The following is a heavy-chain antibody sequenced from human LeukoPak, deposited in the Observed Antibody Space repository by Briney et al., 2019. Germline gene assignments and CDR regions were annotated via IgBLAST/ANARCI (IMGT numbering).Heavy chain of an antibody. CDR3: ARGGGSGEVSVSGSYEAYYFDY. CDR2: INPNSGGT. CDR1: GYTFTGYY. D-gene: IGHD3-16*01. Sequence: ASVKVSCKASGYTFTGYYMHWVRQAPGQGLEWMGWINPNSGGTNYAQKFQGWVTMTRDTSISTAYMELSRLRSDDTAVYYCARGGGSGEVSVSGSYEAYYFDYWGQGTLVTVSS. V-gene: IGHV1-2*04. J-gene: IGHJ4*02.